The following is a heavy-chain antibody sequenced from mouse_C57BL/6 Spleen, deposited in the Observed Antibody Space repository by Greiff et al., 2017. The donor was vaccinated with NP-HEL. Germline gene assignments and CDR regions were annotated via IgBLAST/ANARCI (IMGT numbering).Heavy chain of an antibody. CDR1: GYTFTSYW. CDR3: ARSDYDSSMDY. V-gene: IGHV1-61*01. D-gene: IGHD2-4*01. Sequence: QVQLQQPGAELVRPGSSVKLSCKASGYTFTSYWMDWVKQRPGQGLEWIGNIYPSDSETHYNQKFKDKATLTVDKSSSTAYMQLSSLTSEDSAVYYCARSDYDSSMDYWGQGTSVTVSS. J-gene: IGHJ4*01. CDR2: IYPSDSET.